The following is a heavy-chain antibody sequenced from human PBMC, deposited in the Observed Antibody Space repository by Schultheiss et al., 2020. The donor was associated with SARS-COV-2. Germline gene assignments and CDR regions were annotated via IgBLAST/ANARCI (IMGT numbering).Heavy chain of an antibody. CDR1: GFTFSSYA. V-gene: IGHV3-33*08. CDR3: AREGGSYLADAFDI. CDR2: IWYDGSNK. J-gene: IGHJ3*02. D-gene: IGHD1-26*01. Sequence: GGSLRLSCAASGFTFSSYAMHWVRQAPGKGLEWVAVIWYDGSNKYYADSVKGRFTISRDNSKNTLYLQMNSLRAEDTAVYYCAREGGSYLADAFDIWGQGTMVTVSS.